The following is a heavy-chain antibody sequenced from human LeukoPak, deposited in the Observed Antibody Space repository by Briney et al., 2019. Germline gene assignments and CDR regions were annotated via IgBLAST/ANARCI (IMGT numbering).Heavy chain of an antibody. CDR3: ARGAMHYSHGSGYAFDI. CDR2: INPNSGGT. CDR1: GYTFTGYY. D-gene: IGHD5-18*01. J-gene: IGHJ3*02. V-gene: IGHV1-2*04. Sequence: ASVKVSCKASGYTFTGYYMHWVRQAPGQGLEWMGWINPNSGGTNYAQKFQGWVTMTRDTSISTAYMELSRLRSDDTAVYYCARGAMHYSHGSGYAFDIWGQGTMVTVSS.